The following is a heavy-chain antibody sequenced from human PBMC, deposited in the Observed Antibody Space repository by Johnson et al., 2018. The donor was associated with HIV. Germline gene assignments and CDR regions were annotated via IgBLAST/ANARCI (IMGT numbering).Heavy chain of an antibody. CDR2: MWYDGSNK. CDR3: ATSTASDAFDI. V-gene: IGHV3-33*01. J-gene: IGHJ3*02. D-gene: IGHD1-1*01. CDR1: GFTFSSYG. Sequence: QVQLVESGGGVVQPGRSLRLSCAASGFTFSSYGMHWVRQAPGKGLEWVAVMWYDGSNKNYADSVKGRFTISRDNSKNPLFLQMNSLRAEDTAVYYCATSTASDAFDIWGQGTMVTVSS.